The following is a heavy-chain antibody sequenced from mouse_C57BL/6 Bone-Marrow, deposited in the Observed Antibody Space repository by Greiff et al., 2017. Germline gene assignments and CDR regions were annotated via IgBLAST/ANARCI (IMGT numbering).Heavy chain of an antibody. CDR3: ARCLITTVGRDWYFDV. Sequence: VKLMESGPELVKPGASVKLSCKASGYTFTSYDINWVKQRPGQGLEWIGWIYPRDGSTKYNEKFKGKATLTVDTSSSTAYMELHSLTSEDSAVYFCARCLITTVGRDWYFDVWGTGTTVTVSS. CDR1: GYTFTSYD. CDR2: IYPRDGST. J-gene: IGHJ1*03. D-gene: IGHD1-1*01. V-gene: IGHV1-85*01.